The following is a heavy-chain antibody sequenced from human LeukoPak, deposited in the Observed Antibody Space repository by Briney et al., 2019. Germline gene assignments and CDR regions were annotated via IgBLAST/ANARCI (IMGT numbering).Heavy chain of an antibody. CDR3: ARGGNIFWSGYYDYFDS. D-gene: IGHD3-3*01. Sequence: SETLSLTCAVYGGSFSGYYWSWIRQPPGKGLEWIAYIDYSASTNYNPSLKSRVTMSVDASKNLLSLKVTSVNAADTAVYYCARGGNIFWSGYYDYFDSWGQGTLVIVSS. V-gene: IGHV4-59*12. CDR2: IDYSAST. J-gene: IGHJ4*02. CDR1: GGSFSGYY.